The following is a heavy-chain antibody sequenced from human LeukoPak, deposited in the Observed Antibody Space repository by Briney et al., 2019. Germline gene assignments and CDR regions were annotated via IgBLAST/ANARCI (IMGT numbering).Heavy chain of an antibody. CDR3: AKGELGGGPIDY. V-gene: IGHV3-9*01. J-gene: IGHJ4*02. CDR1: GFTFSSYA. CDR2: ISWNSGSI. Sequence: PGRSLRLSCAASGFTFSSYAMHWVRQAPGKGLEWVSGISWNSGSIGYADSVKGRFTISRDNAKNSLYLQMNSLRAEDTALYYCAKGELGGGPIDYWGQGTLVTVSS. D-gene: IGHD7-27*01.